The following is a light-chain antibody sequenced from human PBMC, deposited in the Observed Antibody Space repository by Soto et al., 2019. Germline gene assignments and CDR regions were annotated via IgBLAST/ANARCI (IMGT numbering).Light chain of an antibody. V-gene: IGLV1-40*01. Sequence: QSVLTQPPSVSGAPGQRVTISCTWSSSNIGAGYDVHWYQQLPGTAPKLLIYGNSNRPSGVPDRFSGSKSVTSASLAITGLQAEDEADYYCQAYDSSLSGYVFGTGTKLTVL. CDR3: QAYDSSLSGYV. CDR1: SSNIGAGYD. CDR2: GNS. J-gene: IGLJ1*01.